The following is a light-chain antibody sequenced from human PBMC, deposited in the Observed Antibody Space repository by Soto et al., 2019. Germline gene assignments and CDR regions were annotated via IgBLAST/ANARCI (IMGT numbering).Light chain of an antibody. V-gene: IGKV3-11*01. CDR2: DAS. Sequence: EIVLTQSPANLSLSPGERATLSCRASQSVSSYLAWYQQKPGQTPRLLIYDASNRATGIPARFSGSGSGTDFTLTISSLEPEDFALYYCQQYGDSPFTFGPGTRVDVK. CDR1: QSVSSY. J-gene: IGKJ3*01. CDR3: QQYGDSPFT.